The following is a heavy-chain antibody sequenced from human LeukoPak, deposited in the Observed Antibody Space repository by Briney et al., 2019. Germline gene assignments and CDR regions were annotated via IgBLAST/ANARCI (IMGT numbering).Heavy chain of an antibody. Sequence: GGSLRLSCAASGFTFSIYAMSWVRQAPGKGLEWVSAISGSGGSTYYADPVKGRFTISRDNSKNTLYLQMNSLRAEDTAVYYCARDWRVDDAFDIWGRGTMVTVSS. J-gene: IGHJ3*02. V-gene: IGHV3-23*01. CDR3: ARDWRVDDAFDI. CDR1: GFTFSIYA. CDR2: ISGSGGST. D-gene: IGHD5/OR15-5a*01.